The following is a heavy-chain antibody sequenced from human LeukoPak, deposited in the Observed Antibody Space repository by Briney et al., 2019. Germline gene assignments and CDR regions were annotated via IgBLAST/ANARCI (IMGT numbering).Heavy chain of an antibody. V-gene: IGHV4-34*01. Sequence: SETLSLTCAVYGGSFSGYYWSWIRQPPGKGLEWIGEINHSGSTNYNPSLKSRVTISVDTSKNQFSLKPSSVTAADTAVYYCARSITMVRGVPFDYWGQGTLVTVSS. CDR2: INHSGST. CDR1: GGSFSGYY. CDR3: ARSITMVRGVPFDY. J-gene: IGHJ4*02. D-gene: IGHD3-10*01.